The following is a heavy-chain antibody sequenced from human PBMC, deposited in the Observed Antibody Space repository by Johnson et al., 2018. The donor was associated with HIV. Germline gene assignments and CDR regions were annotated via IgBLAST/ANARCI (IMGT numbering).Heavy chain of an antibody. CDR3: ARDGRKLTYYYDSSGYDDAFDI. J-gene: IGHJ3*02. D-gene: IGHD3-22*01. CDR1: GFTFSSYA. CDR2: ISYDGSNQ. Sequence: QVQLVESGGGVVQPGRSLRLSCAASGFTFSSYAMHWVRQAPGKGLEWVAVISYDGSNQYYADSVKGRFTISIDNSKNTLYLQMNSLRAEDTAVYYCARDGRKLTYYYDSSGYDDAFDIWGQGTMVTVSS. V-gene: IGHV3-30*04.